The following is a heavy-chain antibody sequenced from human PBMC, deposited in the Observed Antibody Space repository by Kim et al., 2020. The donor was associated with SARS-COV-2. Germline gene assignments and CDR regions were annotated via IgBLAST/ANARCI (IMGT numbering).Heavy chain of an antibody. J-gene: IGHJ4*01. Sequence: GGSLRLSCAASGFTFSSYAMHWVRQAPGKGLEWVAVISYDGSNKYYADSVKGRFTISRDNSKNTLYLQMNSLRAEDTAVYYCARDVGDGYNPYYFDYWG. CDR1: GFTFSSYA. CDR2: ISYDGSNK. CDR3: ARDVGDGYNPYYFDY. V-gene: IGHV3-30*04. D-gene: IGHD3-16*01.